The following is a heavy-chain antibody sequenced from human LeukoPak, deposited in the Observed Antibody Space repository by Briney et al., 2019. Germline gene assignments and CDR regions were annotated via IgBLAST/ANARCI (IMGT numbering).Heavy chain of an antibody. Sequence: SETLSLTCTVSGDSISSGAYYWSWIRQPPGKGLEWIGYFYGSGSASYNPSLKSRVTISVDRSNNQFSLKMSSVTAADTAVYYCVRDVSQRRHFDYWGQGTLATVSS. CDR2: FYGSGSA. D-gene: IGHD1-1*01. CDR3: VRDVSQRRHFDY. CDR1: GDSISSGAYY. V-gene: IGHV4-30-2*01. J-gene: IGHJ4*02.